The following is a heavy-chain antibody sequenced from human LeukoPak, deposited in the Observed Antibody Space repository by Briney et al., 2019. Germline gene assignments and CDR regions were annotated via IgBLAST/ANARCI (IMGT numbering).Heavy chain of an antibody. V-gene: IGHV1-2*02. CDR1: GYTFTGYY. CDR3: ARESHFGVVIIQPYFDY. D-gene: IGHD3-3*01. CDR2: INPNSGGT. Sequence: ASVKVSCKASGYTFTGYYMHWVRQAPGQGREWMGWINPNSGGTNYAQKFQGRVTMTRDTSISTAYMELSRLRSDDTAVYYCARESHFGVVIIQPYFDYWGQGTLVTVSS. J-gene: IGHJ4*02.